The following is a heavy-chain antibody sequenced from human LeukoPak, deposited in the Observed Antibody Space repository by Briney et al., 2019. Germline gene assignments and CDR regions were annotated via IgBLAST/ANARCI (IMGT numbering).Heavy chain of an antibody. CDR3: AKDRSSYYYDSSGFDY. J-gene: IGHJ4*02. CDR2: ISYDGSNK. Sequence: PGRSLRLSCAASGFTFSSYGMHWVRQAPGKGLEWVAVISYDGSNKYYADSVKGRFTISRDNSKNTLYLQMNSLRAEDTAVYYCAKDRSSYYYDSSGFDYWGQGTLVTVSS. D-gene: IGHD3-22*01. V-gene: IGHV3-30*18. CDR1: GFTFSSYG.